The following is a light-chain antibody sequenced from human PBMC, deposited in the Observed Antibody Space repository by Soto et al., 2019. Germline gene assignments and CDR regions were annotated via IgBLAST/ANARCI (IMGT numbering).Light chain of an antibody. CDR2: EVN. Sequence: QSVLTQPPSASGSPGQSVTISCTGTSSDVGGYKYVSWYQQHPGKAPKLMIFEVNKRPSGVPDRLSGSKSGNTASLTVSGLQAEDEADYYCSSYAGINNFGVFGTGTKLTVL. CDR1: SSDVGGYKY. CDR3: SSYAGINNFGV. V-gene: IGLV2-8*01. J-gene: IGLJ1*01.